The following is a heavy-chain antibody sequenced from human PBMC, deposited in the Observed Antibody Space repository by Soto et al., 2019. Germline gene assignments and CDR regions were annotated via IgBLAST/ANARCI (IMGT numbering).Heavy chain of an antibody. J-gene: IGHJ4*02. D-gene: IGHD2-2*01. CDR2: IYRTGRT. Sequence: KTSETLSLTCAVAGGSFTSNNWWTWVRQPPGQGLEWIGEIYRTGRTNYNPSLKSRVTISLAKSENQFSLKVTSLTAADTAVYYCASRDPGTSVDYWGQGTLVTVSS. CDR1: GGSFTSNNW. CDR3: ASRDPGTSVDY. V-gene: IGHV4-4*02.